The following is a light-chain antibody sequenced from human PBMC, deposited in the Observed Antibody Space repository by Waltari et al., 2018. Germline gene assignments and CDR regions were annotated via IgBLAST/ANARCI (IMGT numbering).Light chain of an antibody. Sequence: DIVMTQSPESLAVSLGERATINCKSSQSLSYNSNNKNYLAWYQQKPGQPPNVLIYWASTRESGVPDRFSGSGSGTDFTLTISSLQAEDVAVYYCQQYYATPFTFGPGTKVEI. CDR1: QSLSYNSNNKNY. J-gene: IGKJ3*01. CDR2: WAS. CDR3: QQYYATPFT. V-gene: IGKV4-1*01.